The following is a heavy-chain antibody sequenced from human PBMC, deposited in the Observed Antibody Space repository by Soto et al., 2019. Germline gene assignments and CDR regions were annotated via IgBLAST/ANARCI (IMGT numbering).Heavy chain of an antibody. CDR1: GYTFTSYD. V-gene: IGHV1-18*01. Sequence: ASVKVSCKAPGYTFTSYDISWVRQAPGQGLEWMGWISTYNGNTNYAQKLQGRVTMTTDTSTSTAYMELRSLRSDDTAVYYCARGCRVAATRWWFDPWGQGTLVTVSS. CDR3: ARGCRVAATRWWFDP. J-gene: IGHJ5*02. CDR2: ISTYNGNT. D-gene: IGHD2-15*01.